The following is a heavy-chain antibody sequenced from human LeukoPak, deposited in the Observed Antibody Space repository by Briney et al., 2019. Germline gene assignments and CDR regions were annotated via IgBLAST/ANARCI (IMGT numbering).Heavy chain of an antibody. CDR2: INHSGST. J-gene: IGHJ5*02. CDR1: GGSFCGYY. Sequence: SETLSLTCAVYGGSFCGYYWSWIRQPPGKGLEWIGEINHSGSTNYNPSLKSRVTISVDTSKNQFSLKLSSVTAADTAVYYCASAGAPPYNWFDPWGQGTLVTVSS. CDR3: ASAGAPPYNWFDP. D-gene: IGHD3-10*01. V-gene: IGHV4-34*01.